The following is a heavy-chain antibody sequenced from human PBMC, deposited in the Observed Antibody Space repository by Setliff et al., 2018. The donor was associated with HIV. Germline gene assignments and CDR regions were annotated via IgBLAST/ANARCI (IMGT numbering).Heavy chain of an antibody. CDR2: ISAYNGNT. CDR1: GYSFTTYA. D-gene: IGHD2-15*01. J-gene: IGHJ3*02. V-gene: IGHV1-18*01. CDR3: AREVDDSFDI. Sequence: ASVKVSCKASGYSFTTYAISWVRQAPGQGLEWMGWISAYNGNTLYAQKFRGRGTMTIDRSTNTAYMELASLTSDDTAVYFCAREVDDSFDIWGQGTMVTVSS.